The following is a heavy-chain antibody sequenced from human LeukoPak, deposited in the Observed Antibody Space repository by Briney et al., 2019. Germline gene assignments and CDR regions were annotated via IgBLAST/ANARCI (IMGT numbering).Heavy chain of an antibody. D-gene: IGHD5-12*01. CDR1: GYTFTSYG. J-gene: IGHJ5*02. CDR2: ISACNGNT. Sequence: ASVKVSCKASGYTFTSYGISWVRQAPGQGLEWMGWISACNGNTNYAQKLQGRVTMTTDTSTSTAYMELRSLRSDDTAVYYCARVWLRGSWFDPWGQGPLVTVSS. CDR3: ARVWLRGSWFDP. V-gene: IGHV1-18*01.